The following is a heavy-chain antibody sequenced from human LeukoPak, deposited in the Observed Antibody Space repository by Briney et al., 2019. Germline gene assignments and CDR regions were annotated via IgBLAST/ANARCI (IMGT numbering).Heavy chain of an antibody. V-gene: IGHV4-59*01. J-gene: IGHJ3*02. CDR3: ARVASNFDILTGYPLGAFYI. CDR1: GGSLSSYY. Sequence: SETLSFTCTVSGGSLSSYYWSWIRQPPGKGLEWIGYIYYSGSTNYNPSLKSRVTISVDTSKNQFSLKLSSVTAADTAVYYCARVASNFDILTGYPLGAFYIWGQRTMGTVSS. D-gene: IGHD3-9*01. CDR2: IYYSGST.